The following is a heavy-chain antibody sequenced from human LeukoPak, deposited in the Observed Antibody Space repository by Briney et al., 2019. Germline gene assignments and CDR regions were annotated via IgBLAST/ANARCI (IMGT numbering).Heavy chain of an antibody. V-gene: IGHV3-15*01. D-gene: IGHD6-19*01. J-gene: IGHJ4*02. CDR3: AKVLGAAVAGRGPYYFDY. Sequence: GGSLRLSCAASGFTFSNAWMSWVRQAPGKGLEWVGRIKSKTDGGTTDYAAPVKGRFTISRDDSKNTLYLQMNSLKTEGTAVYYCAKVLGAAVAGRGPYYFDYWGQGTLVTVSS. CDR1: GFTFSNAW. CDR2: IKSKTDGGTT.